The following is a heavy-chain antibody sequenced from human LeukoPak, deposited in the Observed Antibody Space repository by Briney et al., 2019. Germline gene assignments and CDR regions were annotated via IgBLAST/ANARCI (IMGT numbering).Heavy chain of an antibody. Sequence: GGSLRLSCTASGFTFSSYSMNWVRQAPGKGLEWVANIKQDGSEKYYVDSVKGRFTISRDNAKNSLYLQMNSLRAEDTAVYYCARDTYYYDSSGYYYVFDYWGQGTLVTVSS. V-gene: IGHV3-7*01. CDR1: GFTFSSYS. CDR3: ARDTYYYDSSGYYYVFDY. J-gene: IGHJ4*02. D-gene: IGHD3-22*01. CDR2: IKQDGSEK.